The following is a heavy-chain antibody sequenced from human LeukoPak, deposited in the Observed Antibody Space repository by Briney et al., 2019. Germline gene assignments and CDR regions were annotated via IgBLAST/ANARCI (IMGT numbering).Heavy chain of an antibody. CDR3: AKVLTTVAAFDI. CDR1: GFTFSSYG. V-gene: IGHV3-30*02. J-gene: IGHJ3*02. Sequence: GGSLRLSCAASGFTFSSYGMHWVRQAPGKGLEWVAFIRYDGSNKYYADSVKGRFTISRDNSKNTLYLQMNSLRAEDTAVYYCAKVLTTVAAFDIWGQGTMVTVSS. D-gene: IGHD4-11*01. CDR2: IRYDGSNK.